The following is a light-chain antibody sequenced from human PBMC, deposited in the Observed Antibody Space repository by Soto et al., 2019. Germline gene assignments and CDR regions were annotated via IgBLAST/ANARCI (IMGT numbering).Light chain of an antibody. CDR2: GAS. CDR1: QSVSSN. J-gene: IGKJ2*01. V-gene: IGKV3-15*01. Sequence: EIVMTQSPATLSVSPGERATVSCRASQSVSSNLAWYQQKPGQAPRLLIYGASTRTTGIPARFSGSGSGTEFTITIGSLQSEDFAVYYCQQCNNWPRTFGQGTKLEI. CDR3: QQCNNWPRT.